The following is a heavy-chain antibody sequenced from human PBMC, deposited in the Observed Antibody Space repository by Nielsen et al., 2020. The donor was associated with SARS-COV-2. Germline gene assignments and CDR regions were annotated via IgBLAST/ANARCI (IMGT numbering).Heavy chain of an antibody. J-gene: IGHJ5*02. Sequence: SETLSLTCTVSGGSISSSSYYWGWIRQPPGKGLEWIGSIYYSGSTYYNPSLKSRVTTSVDTSKNQFSLKLSSVTAADTAVYYCARGAYYYGSGSYLNNWFDPWGQGTLVTVSS. CDR2: IYYSGST. CDR1: GGSISSSSYY. D-gene: IGHD3-10*01. CDR3: ARGAYYYGSGSYLNNWFDP. V-gene: IGHV4-39*01.